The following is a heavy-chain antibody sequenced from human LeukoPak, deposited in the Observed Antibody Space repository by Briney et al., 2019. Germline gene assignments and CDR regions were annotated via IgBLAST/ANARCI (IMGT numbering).Heavy chain of an antibody. V-gene: IGHV6-1*01. D-gene: IGHD6-6*01. J-gene: IGHJ6*03. CDR3: ARDDEYSSSSGYYYYYMDV. Sequence: SQTLSLTCAISGDSVSSNSAAWNWIRQSPSRGLEWLGRTYYRSKWYNDYAVSVKSRITINPDTSKNQFSLQLNSVTPEDTAVCYCARDDEYSSSSGYYYYYMDVWGKGTTVTVSS. CDR1: GDSVSSNSAA. CDR2: TYYRSKWYN.